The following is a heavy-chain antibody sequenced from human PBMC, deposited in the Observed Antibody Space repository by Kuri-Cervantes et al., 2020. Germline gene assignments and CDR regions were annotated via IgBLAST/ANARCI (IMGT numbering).Heavy chain of an antibody. J-gene: IGHJ4*02. D-gene: IGHD2-21*02. CDR3: ARGEVVTATAY. CDR1: GFTFSSYA. Sequence: GESLKISCAASGFTFSSYAMSWVRQAPGKGLEWVSAISGSGGSTYYADSVKGRFTISRDNAKNSLYLQMNSLRAEDTAVYYCARGEVVTATAYWGQGTLVTVSS. V-gene: IGHV3-23*01. CDR2: ISGSGGST.